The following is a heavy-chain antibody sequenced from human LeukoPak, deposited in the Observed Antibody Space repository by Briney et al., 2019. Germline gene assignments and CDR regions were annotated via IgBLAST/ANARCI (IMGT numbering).Heavy chain of an antibody. D-gene: IGHD5/OR15-5a*01. V-gene: IGHV4-59*12. CDR2: IHYSGST. Sequence: SETLSLTCTVSGGSISSYYWSWIRQPPGKGLEWIGYIHYSGSTYYNPSLKSRVTISVDTSKNQFSLKLSSVTAADTAVYYCARMSTAHDAFDIWGQGTMVTVSS. CDR3: ARMSTAHDAFDI. J-gene: IGHJ3*02. CDR1: GGSISSYY.